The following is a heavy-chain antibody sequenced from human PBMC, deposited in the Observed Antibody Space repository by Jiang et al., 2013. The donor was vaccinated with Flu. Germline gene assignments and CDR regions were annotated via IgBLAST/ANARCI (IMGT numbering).Heavy chain of an antibody. CDR1: GGSISSSSYY. CDR2: IYYSGST. J-gene: IGHJ4*02. D-gene: IGHD3-10*01. CDR3: AREGGWFREIYFDY. V-gene: IGHV4-39*07. Sequence: GPGLVKPSETLSLTCTVSGGSISSSSYYWGWIRQPPGKGLEWIGSIYYSGSTYYNPSLKSRVTISVDTSKNQFSLKLSSVTAADTAVYYCAREGGWFREIYFDYWGQGTLVTVSS.